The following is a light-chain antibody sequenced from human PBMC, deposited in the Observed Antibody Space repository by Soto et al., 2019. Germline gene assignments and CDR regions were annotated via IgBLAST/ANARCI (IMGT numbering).Light chain of an antibody. CDR3: QQYGTSPQT. J-gene: IGKJ1*01. V-gene: IGKV3-20*01. Sequence: EIVLTQSPGTLSLSPGARATLSCRASQSVSSSSLAWYQHKPGQAPGLLIYGASNRATGIPDRFSGSGSGTDFTLTISRLEPEDFAVYYCQQYGTSPQTFGQGTKVEIK. CDR1: QSVSSSS. CDR2: GAS.